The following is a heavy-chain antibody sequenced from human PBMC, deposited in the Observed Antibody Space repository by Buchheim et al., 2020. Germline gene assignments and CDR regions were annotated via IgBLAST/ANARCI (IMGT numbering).Heavy chain of an antibody. Sequence: EVQLVESGGGLVQPGGSLRLSCAASGFTFSSYWMHWVRQAPGKGLVWVSRISSDGSSTTDADSVKGRFTISRANAKNTLYLQMNSLRVEGTAVYYCARETHSSGYYFEYWGQGTL. CDR3: ARETHSSGYYFEY. V-gene: IGHV3-74*01. D-gene: IGHD3-22*01. CDR1: GFTFSSYW. J-gene: IGHJ4*02. CDR2: ISSDGSST.